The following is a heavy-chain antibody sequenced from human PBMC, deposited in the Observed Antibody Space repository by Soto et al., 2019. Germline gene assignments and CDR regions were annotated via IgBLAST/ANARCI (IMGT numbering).Heavy chain of an antibody. Sequence: ASVKVSCKASGYTFTSYGISWVRQAPGQGLEWMGWISAYNGNTNYAQKLQGRVTMTTDTSTSTAYMELRSLRSDDTAVYYCAVIAMAGKDDAFDIWGQGTMVTVSS. J-gene: IGHJ3*02. CDR1: GYTFTSYG. D-gene: IGHD6-19*01. CDR2: ISAYNGNT. V-gene: IGHV1-18*01. CDR3: AVIAMAGKDDAFDI.